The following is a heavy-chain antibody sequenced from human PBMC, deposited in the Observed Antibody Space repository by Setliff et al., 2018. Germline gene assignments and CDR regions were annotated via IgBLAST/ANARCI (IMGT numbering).Heavy chain of an antibody. CDR3: ARGYCSSPSCFFAGWFDP. J-gene: IGHJ5*02. D-gene: IGHD2-2*01. V-gene: IGHV4-34*01. Sequence: SETLSLICAVYGGSFSGYYWSWIRQPPGKGLEWIGEINHTGSTNYSPSLKSRVTISVDTSKNQFSLKLTSVTAADTAVYYCARGYCSSPSCFFAGWFDPWGQGTLVTVSS. CDR1: GGSFSGYY. CDR2: INHTGST.